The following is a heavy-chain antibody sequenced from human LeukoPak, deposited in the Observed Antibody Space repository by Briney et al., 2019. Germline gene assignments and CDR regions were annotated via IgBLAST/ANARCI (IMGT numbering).Heavy chain of an antibody. Sequence: GGSLRLSCGASGFTVSNHHMSWVRQTPGKGLVWVSRINSDGSSTNYADSVKGRFTISRDNAKNTLYLQMNSLRAEDTAVYYCARVGTRYSSSWSQFDYWGQGTLVTVSS. J-gene: IGHJ4*02. D-gene: IGHD6-13*01. CDR1: GFTVSNHH. V-gene: IGHV3-74*01. CDR3: ARVGTRYSSSWSQFDY. CDR2: INSDGSST.